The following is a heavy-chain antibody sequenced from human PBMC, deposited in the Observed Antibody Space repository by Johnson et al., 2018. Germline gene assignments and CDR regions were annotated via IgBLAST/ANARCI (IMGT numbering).Heavy chain of an antibody. D-gene: IGHD3-3*01. CDR3: AISDTTGVANGIDI. CDR1: GFTFSSYS. Sequence: EVQLVETGGGLVQPGGSLRLSCAASGFTFSSYSMNWVRQAPGKGLEWVSSISSSSSYIYYTDSVKGRFTISRDDSKNTLYLQMNSLRADDTAVYYCAISDTTGVANGIDIWGQGTMVTVSS. V-gene: IGHV3-21*04. J-gene: IGHJ3*02. CDR2: ISSSSSYI.